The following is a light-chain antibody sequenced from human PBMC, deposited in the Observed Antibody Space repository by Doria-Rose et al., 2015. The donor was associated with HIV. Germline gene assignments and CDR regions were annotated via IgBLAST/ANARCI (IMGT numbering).Light chain of an antibody. Sequence: TQSPGTLSLSPGERATLSCRASQSFSSTYLARYQQKPGQAPSLLIYDGSTRTTGIPDRFSASGSGTDFTLTINRLEPEDFALYYCHQYGTSWTFGQGTKVEI. CDR1: QSFSSTY. CDR2: DGS. V-gene: IGKV3-20*01. CDR3: HQYGTSWT. J-gene: IGKJ1*01.